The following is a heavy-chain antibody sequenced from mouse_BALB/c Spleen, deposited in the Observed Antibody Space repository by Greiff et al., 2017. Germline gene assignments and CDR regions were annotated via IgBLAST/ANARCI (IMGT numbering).Heavy chain of an antibody. D-gene: IGHD2-3*01. CDR3: PRRWLLRHDYFDY. CDR2: IRLKSNNYAT. CDR1: GFTFSNYW. Sequence: EVKLVESGGGLVQPGGSMKLSCVASGFTFSNYWMNWVRQSPEKGLEWVAEIRLKSNNYATHYAESVKGRFTISRDDSKSSVYLQMNNLRAENTGIYSCPRRWLLRHDYFDYWGQGTTLTVSS. J-gene: IGHJ2*01. V-gene: IGHV6-6*02.